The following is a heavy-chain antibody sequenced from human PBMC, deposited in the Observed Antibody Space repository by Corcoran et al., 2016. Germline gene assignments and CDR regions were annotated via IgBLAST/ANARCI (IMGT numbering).Heavy chain of an antibody. CDR1: GGTFSSYA. Sequence: QVQLVQSGAEVKKPGSSVKVSCKASGGTFSSYAISWVRQAPGQGLEWMGGIIPIFGTANYAQKFQGRVTITADKSTSTAYMELSSLRSEDTAVYYCARRAPYYYDSSPAGFDPWGQGTLVTVSS. V-gene: IGHV1-69*06. CDR2: IIPIFGTA. D-gene: IGHD3-22*01. CDR3: ARRAPYYYDSSPAGFDP. J-gene: IGHJ5*02.